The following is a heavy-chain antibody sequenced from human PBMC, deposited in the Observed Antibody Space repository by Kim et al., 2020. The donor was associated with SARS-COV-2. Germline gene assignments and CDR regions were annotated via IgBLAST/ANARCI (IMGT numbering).Heavy chain of an antibody. Sequence: ASVKVSCKASGYTFTGYYMHWVRQAPGQGLEWMGRINPNSGGTNYAQKFQGRVTMTRDTSISTAYMELSRLRSDDTAVYYCARWRLGYCSGGSCYAFNWFDPWGQGTLVTVSS. V-gene: IGHV1-2*06. CDR2: INPNSGGT. J-gene: IGHJ5*02. D-gene: IGHD2-15*01. CDR1: GYTFTGYY. CDR3: ARWRLGYCSGGSCYAFNWFDP.